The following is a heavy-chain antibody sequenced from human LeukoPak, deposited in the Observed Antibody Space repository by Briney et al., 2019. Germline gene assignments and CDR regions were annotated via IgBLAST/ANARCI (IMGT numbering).Heavy chain of an antibody. CDR1: GFTFSSYA. J-gene: IGHJ6*02. D-gene: IGHD3-22*01. CDR2: ISYDGSNK. Sequence: GRSLRLSCAASGFTFSSYAMHWVRQAPGKGLEWVAVISYDGSNKYYADSVKGRFTISRDNSKNTLYLQMNSLRAEDTAVYYCVRAYHYYDSSGYGYNYYYGMDVWGQGTTVTVSS. CDR3: VRAYHYYDSSGYGYNYYYGMDV. V-gene: IGHV3-30-3*01.